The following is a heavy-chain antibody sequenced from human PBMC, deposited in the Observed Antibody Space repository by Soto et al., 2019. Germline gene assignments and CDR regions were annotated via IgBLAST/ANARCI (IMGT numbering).Heavy chain of an antibody. J-gene: IGHJ5*02. CDR3: ASARHIGP. CDR1: GFTFSSYW. V-gene: IGHV3-7*01. CDR2: IKQDGSEK. Sequence: PGGSLRLSCAASGFTFSSYWMSWVRQAPGKGLEWVANIKQDGSEKNYVDSVKGRFTTSRDNAKNSLYLQMNSLRADDTAVYYCASARHIGPWGQGTLVTVSS. D-gene: IGHD2-21*01.